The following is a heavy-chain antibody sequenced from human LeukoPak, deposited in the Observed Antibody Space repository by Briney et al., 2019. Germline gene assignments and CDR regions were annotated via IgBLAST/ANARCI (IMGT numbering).Heavy chain of an antibody. V-gene: IGHV4-59*01. J-gene: IGHJ4*02. Sequence: SETLSLTCTVSGGSISSYYWSWIRQPPGKGLEWIGYIYYSGSTNYNPSLKSRVTISVDTSKNQFSLKLSSVTAADTAVYYCALSSSWYSGPSGYWGQGTLVTVSS. CDR2: IYYSGST. CDR1: GGSISSYY. D-gene: IGHD6-13*01. CDR3: ALSSSWYSGPSGY.